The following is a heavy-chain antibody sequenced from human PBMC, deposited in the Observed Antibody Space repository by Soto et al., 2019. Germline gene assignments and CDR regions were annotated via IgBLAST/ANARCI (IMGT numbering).Heavy chain of an antibody. V-gene: IGHV3-23*03. J-gene: IGHJ4*02. CDR2: IHEDGRTT. CDR1: GFGFTFSTSA. D-gene: IGHD3-10*01. CDR3: VRDAGHRGDY. Sequence: SLRLSCAASGFGFTFSTSAMSWVRQAPGKGLEWVSSIHEDGRTTDYANSVEGRFTASRERSKNTLHLQMNSLRVDDTAGYYCVRDAGHRGDYWGQGTLVTVSS.